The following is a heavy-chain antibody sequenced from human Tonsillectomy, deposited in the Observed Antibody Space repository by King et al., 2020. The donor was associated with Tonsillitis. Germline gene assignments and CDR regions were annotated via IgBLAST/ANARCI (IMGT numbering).Heavy chain of an antibody. CDR2: IYYSGST. D-gene: IGHD6-13*01. Sequence: QLQESGPGLVKPSETLSLTCTVSVGSISSYYWSWIRQPPGKGLEWIGYIYYSGSTNHNPSLNSRVTISVDTSKNQFSLKLSAVTAADTAVYYCARAYSSSWYYFDYWGQGTLVTVSS. J-gene: IGHJ4*02. CDR3: ARAYSSSWYYFDY. CDR1: VGSISSYY. V-gene: IGHV4-59*01.